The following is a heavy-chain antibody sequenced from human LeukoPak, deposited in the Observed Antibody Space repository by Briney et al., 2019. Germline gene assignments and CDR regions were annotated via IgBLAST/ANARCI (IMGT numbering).Heavy chain of an antibody. Sequence: ASVKVSCKASGYTFTSYGISWVRQAPGQGLEWMGWISAYNGNTNYAQKLQGRVTMTTDTSTSTAYMELRSLRSDDTAVYYCARDQTYYYGSGSSNYYYYGMDVWGQGTTVTVSS. CDR3: ARDQTYYYGSGSSNYYYYGMDV. CDR2: ISAYNGNT. CDR1: GYTFTSYG. D-gene: IGHD3-10*01. J-gene: IGHJ6*02. V-gene: IGHV1-18*01.